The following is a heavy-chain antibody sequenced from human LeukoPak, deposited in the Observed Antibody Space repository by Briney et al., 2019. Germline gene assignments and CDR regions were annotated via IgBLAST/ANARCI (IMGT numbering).Heavy chain of an antibody. CDR3: AKDANWSLDY. CDR2: IGNHGNDE. J-gene: IGHJ4*02. D-gene: IGHD7-27*01. CDR1: GFTFSSNA. Sequence: GGSLRLSCAASGFTFSSNALHWVRQAPGTGLEWVAMIGNHGNDEYHADSVKARFSVSRDNSKNTMYLQMNSLRAEDTAVYYCAKDANWSLDYWGQGTLVTVSP. V-gene: IGHV3-30*02.